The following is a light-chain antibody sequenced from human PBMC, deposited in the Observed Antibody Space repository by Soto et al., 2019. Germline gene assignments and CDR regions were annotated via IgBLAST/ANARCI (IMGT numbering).Light chain of an antibody. Sequence: EIVMTQSPGTLSVSPGERATLSCRASQSVSNNLAWYQQKPGQAPRILIYGASTRATGIPARFSGSGSGTEFTLTISGLQPEDFASYYCQQCYSPPLSFGGGTKVEI. V-gene: IGKV3-15*01. CDR2: GAS. CDR3: QQCYSPPLS. CDR1: QSVSNN. J-gene: IGKJ4*01.